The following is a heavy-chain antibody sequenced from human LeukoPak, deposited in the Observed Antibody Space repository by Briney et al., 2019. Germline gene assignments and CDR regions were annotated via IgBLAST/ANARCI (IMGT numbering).Heavy chain of an antibody. CDR1: GFTFSSYA. Sequence: PGGSLRLSCAASGFTFSSYAMHWVRQAPGKGLEWVAVISYDGSNKYYADSVKGRFTISRDNSKNTLYLQMNSLRAEDTAVYYCAKEVTVTTKWGFDYWGQGTLVTVSS. CDR3: AKEVTVTTKWGFDY. V-gene: IGHV3-30-3*01. J-gene: IGHJ4*02. CDR2: ISYDGSNK. D-gene: IGHD4-17*01.